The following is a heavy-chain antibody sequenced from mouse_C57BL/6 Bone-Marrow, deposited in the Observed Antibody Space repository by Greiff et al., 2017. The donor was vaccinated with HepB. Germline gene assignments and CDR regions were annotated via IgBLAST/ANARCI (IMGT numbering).Heavy chain of an antibody. CDR1: GFTFTDYY. D-gene: IGHD2-3*01. Sequence: EVMLVESGGGLVQPGGSLSLSCAASGFTFTDYYMSWVRQPPGKALEWLGFIRNKANGYTTEYSASVKGRFTISRDNSQSILYLQMNALRAEDSATYYCARSLRWLPSDVWGTGTTVTVSS. CDR2: IRNKANGYTT. J-gene: IGHJ1*03. V-gene: IGHV7-3*01. CDR3: ARSLRWLPSDV.